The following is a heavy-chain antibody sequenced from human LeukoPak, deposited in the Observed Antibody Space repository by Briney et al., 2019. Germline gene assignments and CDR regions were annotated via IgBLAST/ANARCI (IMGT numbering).Heavy chain of an antibody. V-gene: IGHV4-34*01. J-gene: IGHJ5*02. CDR1: GGSFSGCY. CDR2: INHSGST. Sequence: PSETLSLTCAVYGGSFSGCYWSWIRQPPEKGLEWIGEINHSGSTNYNPSLKSRVTISVDTSKNQFSLKLSSVTAADTAVYYCARGRQWRITPNWFDPWGQGTLVTVSS. D-gene: IGHD3-10*01. CDR3: ARGRQWRITPNWFDP.